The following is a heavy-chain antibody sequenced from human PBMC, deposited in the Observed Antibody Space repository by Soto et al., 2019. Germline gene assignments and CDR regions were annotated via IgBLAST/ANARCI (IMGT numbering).Heavy chain of an antibody. CDR2: INAGNGNT. V-gene: IGHV1-3*01. CDR1: GYTFTSYA. Sequence: QVQLVQSGAEVKKPGASVKVSCKASGYTFTSYAMHWVRQAPGQRLEWMGWINAGNGNTKYSQKFQGRVTITRDTSASTAYMELSSLRSEDTAVYYCESAVGYAPGFDYWGQGTLVNVSS. D-gene: IGHD5-12*01. CDR3: ESAVGYAPGFDY. J-gene: IGHJ4*02.